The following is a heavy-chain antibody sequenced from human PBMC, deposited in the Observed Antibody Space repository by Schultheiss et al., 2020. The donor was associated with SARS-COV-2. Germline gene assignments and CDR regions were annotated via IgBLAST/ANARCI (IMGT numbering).Heavy chain of an antibody. Sequence: LETLSLTCAVSGYSISSGYYWGWIRQPPGKGLEWIGSIYHSGSTYYNPSLKSRVTISVDTSKNQFSLKLSSVTAADTAVYYCARELGARRPYYMDVWGKGTTVTVSS. D-gene: IGHD7-27*01. CDR1: GYSISSGYY. CDR2: IYHSGST. J-gene: IGHJ6*03. V-gene: IGHV4-38-2*02. CDR3: ARELGARRPYYMDV.